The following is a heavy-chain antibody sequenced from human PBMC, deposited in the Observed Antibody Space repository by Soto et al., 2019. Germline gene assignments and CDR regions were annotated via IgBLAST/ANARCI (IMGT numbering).Heavy chain of an antibody. CDR3: ARTGAIVGATTRYYYYYGMDV. V-gene: IGHV2-70*01. CDR1: GLSLSTSGMC. CDR2: IDWDDDK. Sequence: SGPTLVNPTQTLTLTCTFSGLSLSTSGMCVSWIRQPPGKALEWLALIDWDDDKYYSTSLKTRLTISKDTSKNQAVLTMTNMDPVDTATYYCARTGAIVGATTRYYYYYGMDVWGQGTTVTVSS. J-gene: IGHJ6*02. D-gene: IGHD1-26*01.